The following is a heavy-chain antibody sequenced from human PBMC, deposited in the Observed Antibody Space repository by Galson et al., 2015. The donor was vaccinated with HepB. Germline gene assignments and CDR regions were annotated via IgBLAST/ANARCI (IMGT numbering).Heavy chain of an antibody. CDR3: AGVGIFGVVTPPTD. J-gene: IGHJ4*02. CDR2: ISAYNGNT. CDR1: GYTFTSYG. V-gene: IGHV1-18*01. D-gene: IGHD3-3*01. Sequence: SVKVSCKASGYTFTSYGISWVRQAPGQGLEWMGWISAYNGNTNYAQKLQGRVTMTTDTSTSTAYMELRSLRSDDTAVYYCAGVGIFGVVTPPTDWGQGTLVTVSS.